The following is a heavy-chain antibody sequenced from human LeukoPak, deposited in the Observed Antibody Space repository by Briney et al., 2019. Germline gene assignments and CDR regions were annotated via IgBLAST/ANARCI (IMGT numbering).Heavy chain of an antibody. D-gene: IGHD2-8*01. V-gene: IGHV3-30*02. CDR1: GFTFNNYG. CDR2: IRYNGNNQ. CDR3: SRVGTSSLRDWFDP. J-gene: IGHJ5*02. Sequence: GGSLRLSCAASGFTFNNYGMHWVRQAPGKGLEWVAFIRYNGNNQYYADFVKGRFTISRDNSKNTLYLQMNSLRAEDTAVYYCSRVGTSSLRDWFDPWGQGTLVTVSS.